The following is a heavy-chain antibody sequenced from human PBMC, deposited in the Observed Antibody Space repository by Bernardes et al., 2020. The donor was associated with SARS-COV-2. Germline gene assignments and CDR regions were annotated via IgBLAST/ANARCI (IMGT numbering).Heavy chain of an antibody. CDR2: IYWDDDK. CDR1: GFSLSPSGVG. Sequence: SGHTLWKATQTLTLTCPFSGFSLSPSGVGVGWVRQPPGKALEWLALIYWDDDKRYNSSLKSRLTITKDTSKNQVVLTMTNMDSVDTATYYCVHSDGFDYWGQGTLVTVSS. J-gene: IGHJ4*02. V-gene: IGHV2-5*02. CDR3: VHSDGFDY.